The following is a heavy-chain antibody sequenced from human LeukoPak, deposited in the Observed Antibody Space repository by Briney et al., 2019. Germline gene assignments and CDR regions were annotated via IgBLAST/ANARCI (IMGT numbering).Heavy chain of an antibody. J-gene: IGHJ4*02. CDR2: IYSGGST. Sequence: GGSLRLSCAAPGFTVSSNYMSWVRQAPGKGLEWVSVIYSGGSTYYADSVKGRFTISRDNSKKTLYLQLNSLRAEDTAVYYCARAGKSGTPVDYWGQGTLVTVSS. V-gene: IGHV3-66*01. D-gene: IGHD2-2*01. CDR3: ARAGKSGTPVDY. CDR1: GFTVSSNY.